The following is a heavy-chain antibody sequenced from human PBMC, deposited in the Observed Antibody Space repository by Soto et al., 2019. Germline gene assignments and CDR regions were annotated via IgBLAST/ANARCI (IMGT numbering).Heavy chain of an antibody. J-gene: IGHJ6*02. CDR3: ATTYSDFGTAFYYGMDD. CDR1: GYSFTSYW. Sequence: GESLKLTCQGSGYSFTSYWISWVRQLHGQGLEWMGRIDPSDSYTNYSPSFQGHVTISADKSISTAYLQWGSRKASETALYYSATTYSDFGTAFYYGMDDWGQGTTVTVSS. D-gene: IGHD4-17*01. CDR2: IDPSDSYT. V-gene: IGHV5-10-1*01.